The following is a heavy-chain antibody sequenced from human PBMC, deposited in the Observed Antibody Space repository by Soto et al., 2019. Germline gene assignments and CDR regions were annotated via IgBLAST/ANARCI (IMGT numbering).Heavy chain of an antibody. CDR1: GGSIGSGGYY. CDR2: IYYSGST. V-gene: IGHV4-31*03. Sequence: QVQLQESGPGLVKPSQTLSLTCTVSGGSIGSGGYYWSWIRQHPGKGLEWIGYIYYSGSTYYNPSLKSRVTISVDTSKNQFSLKLSSVTAADTAVYYCARALVDTAMGQSGYFDYWGQGTLVTVSS. D-gene: IGHD5-18*01. J-gene: IGHJ4*02. CDR3: ARALVDTAMGQSGYFDY.